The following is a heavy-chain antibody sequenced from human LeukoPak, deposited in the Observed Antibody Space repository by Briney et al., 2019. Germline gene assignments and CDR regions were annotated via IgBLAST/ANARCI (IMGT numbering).Heavy chain of an antibody. D-gene: IGHD1-1*01. CDR3: ARALTTLTYEGY. Sequence: GGSLRLSCVASGISFSDSVIHWIRQAPGKGLEWVSSISGSNSYIFYADSVKGRFTVSRDNAKDSLYLQMNSLRAEDTAVYYCARALTTLTYEGYWGQGTLVTVSS. CDR1: GISFSDSV. CDR2: ISGSNSYI. J-gene: IGHJ4*02. V-gene: IGHV3-21*01.